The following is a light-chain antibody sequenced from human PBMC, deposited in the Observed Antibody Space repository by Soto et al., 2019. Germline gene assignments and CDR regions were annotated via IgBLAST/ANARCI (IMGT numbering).Light chain of an antibody. CDR1: QSISSW. CDR2: KAS. Sequence: DIQMTQSPSTLSASVGDRVTITCRASQSISSWLAWYQQKLGKAPKLLIYKASSLESGVPSRFSGSGSGTEFTLTISGLQPDDFATYYCQQYNSYWMFGQGTKVEIK. V-gene: IGKV1-5*03. J-gene: IGKJ1*01. CDR3: QQYNSYWM.